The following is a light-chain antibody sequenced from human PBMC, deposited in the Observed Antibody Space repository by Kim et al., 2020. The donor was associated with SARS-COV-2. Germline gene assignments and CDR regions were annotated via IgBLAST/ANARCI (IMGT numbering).Light chain of an antibody. V-gene: IGLV1-47*01. CDR1: SSNIGSNY. Sequence: GQSITISCSGSSSNIGSNYVYWYQQLPGTAPKVLTYRNNQRPSGVPDRFSGSKSGTSASLAISGLRSEGEADYYCAAWDDSLSGPVFGGGTQLTVL. CDR3: AAWDDSLSGPV. J-gene: IGLJ3*02. CDR2: RNN.